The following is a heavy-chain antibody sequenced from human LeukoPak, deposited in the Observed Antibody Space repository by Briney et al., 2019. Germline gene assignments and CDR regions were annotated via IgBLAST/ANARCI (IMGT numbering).Heavy chain of an antibody. V-gene: IGHV3-30*18. CDR3: AKGSNRGVATIDY. CDR2: ISYDGSNK. D-gene: IGHD5-12*01. J-gene: IGHJ4*02. Sequence: GGSLRLSCAASGFTFSSYGMHWVRQAPGKGLDWVAVISYDGSNKYYAVSVKGRFTISRDNSKNTLFLQMNSLRAEDTAVYYCAKGSNRGVATIDYWGQGTLVTVSS. CDR1: GFTFSSYG.